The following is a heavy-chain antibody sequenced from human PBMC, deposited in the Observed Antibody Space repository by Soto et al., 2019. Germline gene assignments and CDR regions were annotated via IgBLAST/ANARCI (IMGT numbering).Heavy chain of an antibody. CDR2: ISAYNGNT. CDR1: GYTFTSYG. Sequence: QVQLVQSGAEVKKPGASVKVSCKASGYTFTSYGISWVRQAPGQGLEWMGWISAYNGNTNYAQKLQGRVTMTTDTYTSTAYMEPRSLSSDDTAVDYCARSLLVGDGLEGESDWGQGNLVTVAS. V-gene: IGHV1-18*01. J-gene: IGHJ4*02. CDR3: ARSLLVGDGLEGESD. D-gene: IGHD2-21*01.